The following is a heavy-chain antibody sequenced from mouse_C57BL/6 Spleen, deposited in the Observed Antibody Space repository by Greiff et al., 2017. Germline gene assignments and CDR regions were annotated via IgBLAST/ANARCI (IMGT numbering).Heavy chain of an antibody. Sequence: EVMLVESGEGLVKPGGSLKLSCAASGFTFSSYAMSWVRQTPEKRLEWVAYISSGGDYIYYADNVKGRVTISRDNARTTLYLQMSSLKSEDTAMDYCTRGAYYYAMDYWGQGTSVTVSS. V-gene: IGHV5-9-1*02. CDR1: GFTFSSYA. CDR2: ISSGGDYI. D-gene: IGHD3-1*01. CDR3: TRGAYYYAMDY. J-gene: IGHJ4*01.